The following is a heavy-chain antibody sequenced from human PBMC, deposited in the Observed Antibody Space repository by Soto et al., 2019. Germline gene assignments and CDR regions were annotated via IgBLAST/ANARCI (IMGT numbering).Heavy chain of an antibody. D-gene: IGHD6-13*01. CDR3: AKALRRGIAAAGRGYYYYGMDV. J-gene: IGHJ6*02. Sequence: GGSLRLSCAASGFTFSTYGMHWVRQAPGKGLEWVAVISYHGSNKYYADSVKGRFTISRDNSKNTLYLQMNSLRAEDTAVYYCAKALRRGIAAAGRGYYYYGMDVWGQGTTVTVSS. CDR2: ISYHGSNK. V-gene: IGHV3-30*18. CDR1: GFTFSTYG.